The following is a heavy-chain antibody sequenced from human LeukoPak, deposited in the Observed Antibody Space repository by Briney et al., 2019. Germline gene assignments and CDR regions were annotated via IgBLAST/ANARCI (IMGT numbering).Heavy chain of an antibody. CDR2: IKPSDGSP. CDR3: ARDHEWELMEDY. Sequence: ASVKVSCKASGYTFTSDYMHWVRQAPGQGLEWVGIIKPSDGSPTYEQKFPGTRTNTKNTPTSTVYMELSSLRSEDTAVYYCARDHEWELMEDYWGQGPLVTVSS. CDR1: GYTFTSDY. D-gene: IGHD1-26*01. J-gene: IGHJ4*02. V-gene: IGHV1-46*01.